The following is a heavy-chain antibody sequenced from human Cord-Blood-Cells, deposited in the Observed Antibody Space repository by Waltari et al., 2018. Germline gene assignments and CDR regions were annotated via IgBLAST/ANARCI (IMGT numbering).Heavy chain of an antibody. Sequence: QVQLQESGPGLVKPSQTLSLTCTVSGGSISSGSYYWSWIRQPAGKGLEWIGYIYTSGRTNYNPSLKSRVTISVDTSKNQFSLKRSSVTAADTAVYYCARDNSGDDAFDIWGQGTMVTVSS. CDR2: IYTSGRT. D-gene: IGHD7-27*01. J-gene: IGHJ3*02. CDR3: ARDNSGDDAFDI. V-gene: IGHV4-61*09. CDR1: GGSISSGSYY.